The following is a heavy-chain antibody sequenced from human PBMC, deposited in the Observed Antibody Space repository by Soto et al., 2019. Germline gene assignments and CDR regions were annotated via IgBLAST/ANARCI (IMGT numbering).Heavy chain of an antibody. CDR1: GFTFSSYA. V-gene: IGHV3-23*01. CDR3: AKRATGTYFDY. Sequence: GGSLRLSCAASGFTFSSYAMSWVRQAPGKGLEWVSVISGSGDSTYYADSVKGRFTISRDTSKNTLYLQMNSLRAEDTAVYYCAKRATGTYFDYWGQGTLVTVSS. CDR2: ISGSGDST. D-gene: IGHD1-1*01. J-gene: IGHJ4*02.